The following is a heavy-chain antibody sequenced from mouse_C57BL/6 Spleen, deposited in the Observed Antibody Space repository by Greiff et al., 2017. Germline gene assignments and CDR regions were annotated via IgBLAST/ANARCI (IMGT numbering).Heavy chain of an antibody. J-gene: IGHJ4*01. V-gene: IGHV5-17*01. D-gene: IGHD2-1*01. CDR3: ARQGNYFYYAMDY. CDR1: GFTFSDYG. Sequence: EVKLVESGGGLVKPGGSLKLSCAASGFTFSDYGMHWVRQAPEKGLEWVAYISSGSSTIYYADTVKGRFTISRDNAKNTLFLQMTSLRSEDTAMYYCARQGNYFYYAMDYWGQGTSVTVSS. CDR2: ISSGSSTI.